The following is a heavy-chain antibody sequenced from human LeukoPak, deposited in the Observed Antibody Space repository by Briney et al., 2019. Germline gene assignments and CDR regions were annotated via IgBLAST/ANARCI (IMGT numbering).Heavy chain of an antibody. V-gene: IGHV3-7*01. J-gene: IGHJ3*02. CDR2: INQDGSEK. CDR1: GFTFSNFW. Sequence: PGGSLRLSCAASGFTFSNFWMSWVRQAPGKGLEWVANINQDGSEKNSVDSVKGRFTISRDNAKNSLYLQMNSLRAEDTAVYYCAREGRPNAFDIWGQGTMVTVSS. CDR3: AREGRPNAFDI.